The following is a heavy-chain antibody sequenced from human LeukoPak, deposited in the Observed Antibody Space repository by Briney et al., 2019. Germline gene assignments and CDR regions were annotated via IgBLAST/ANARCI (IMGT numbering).Heavy chain of an antibody. CDR2: IYDSGST. CDR3: ARHGGPSGSYQFDY. CDR1: GGSISTYY. J-gene: IGHJ4*02. D-gene: IGHD1-26*01. V-gene: IGHV4-59*08. Sequence: SETLSLTCTVSGGSISTYYWSWIRQPPGKGLEYIGYIYDSGSTNYDPSFESRVTISVDMSKNQFSLKLSSVTAADTAVYYCARHGGPSGSYQFDYWGQGSLVTVSS.